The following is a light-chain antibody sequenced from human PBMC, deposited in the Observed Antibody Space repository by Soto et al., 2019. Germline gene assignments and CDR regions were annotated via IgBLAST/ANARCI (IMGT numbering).Light chain of an antibody. CDR1: PSVSSSY. CDR3: QQYGSSLIT. CDR2: GAP. Sequence: EIVFTQSPGTLSLSPGGRATLSCRASPSVSSSYLAWYQQKPGQAPRLLIYGAPSRATGIPDRFSGSGSGTDFTLTISTLEPEEFAVYYCQQYGSSLITFGQGTRLEI. J-gene: IGKJ5*01. V-gene: IGKV3-20*01.